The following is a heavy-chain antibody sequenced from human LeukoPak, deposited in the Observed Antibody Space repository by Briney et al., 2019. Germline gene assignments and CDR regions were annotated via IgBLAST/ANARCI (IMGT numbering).Heavy chain of an antibody. CDR2: ISGSGGST. CDR3: AKDGSELLWFGELSFNWFDP. Sequence: GGSLRLSCAASGFTFSSYAMSWVRQAPGKGLEWVSAISGSGGSTYYADSVKGRFTISRDNSKNTLYLQMNSLRAKDTAVYYCAKDGSELLWFGELSFNWFDPWGQGTLVTVSS. J-gene: IGHJ5*02. D-gene: IGHD3-10*01. CDR1: GFTFSSYA. V-gene: IGHV3-23*01.